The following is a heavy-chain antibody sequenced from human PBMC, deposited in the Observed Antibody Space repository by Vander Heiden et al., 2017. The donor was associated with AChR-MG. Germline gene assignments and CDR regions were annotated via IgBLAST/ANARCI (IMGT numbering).Heavy chain of an antibody. V-gene: IGHV3-73*02. CDR1: GFTFSGSA. J-gene: IGHJ4*02. CDR2: IRSKANSYAT. Sequence: EVQLVESGGGLVQPGGSLQLSCAASGFTFSGSAMHWVRQASGKGLEWVGRIRSKANSYATAYAASVKGRFTISRDDSKNTAYLQMNSLKTEDTAVYYCTRLGIVGATTVWGQGTLVTVSS. CDR3: TRLGIVGATTV. D-gene: IGHD1-26*01.